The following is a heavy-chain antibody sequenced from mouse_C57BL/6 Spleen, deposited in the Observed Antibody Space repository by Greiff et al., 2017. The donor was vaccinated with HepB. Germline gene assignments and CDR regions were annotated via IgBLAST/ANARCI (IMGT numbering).Heavy chain of an antibody. D-gene: IGHD1-1*01. CDR3: ARPSYYYGSSYVDWYFDV. V-gene: IGHV5-6*02. Sequence: EVKLEESGGDLVKPGGSLKLSCAASGFTFSSYGMSWVRQTPDKRLEWVATISSGGSYTYYPDSVKGRFTISRDNAKNTLYLQMSSLKSEDTAMYYCARPSYYYGSSYVDWYFDVWGTGTTVTVSS. CDR2: ISSGGSYT. J-gene: IGHJ1*03. CDR1: GFTFSSYG.